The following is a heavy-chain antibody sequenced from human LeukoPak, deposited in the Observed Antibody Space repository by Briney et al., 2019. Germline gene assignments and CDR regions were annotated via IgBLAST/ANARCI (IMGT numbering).Heavy chain of an antibody. V-gene: IGHV3-7*04. Sequence: GGSLRLSCAASGFTFSRYWMSWVRQAPGKGLEWVANIKQDGSEKYYVDSVKGRFTISRDNAKNSLYLQMNSLRAEDTAVYYCARAGGYFDWFPTGYFDYWGQGTLVTVSS. CDR2: IKQDGSEK. CDR1: GFTFSRYW. J-gene: IGHJ4*02. CDR3: ARAGGYFDWFPTGYFDY. D-gene: IGHD3-9*01.